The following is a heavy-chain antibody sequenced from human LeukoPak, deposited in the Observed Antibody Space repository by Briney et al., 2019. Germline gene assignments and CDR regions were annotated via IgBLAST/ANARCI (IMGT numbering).Heavy chain of an antibody. CDR1: GFSISSHW. Sequence: PGGSLRLSCVASGFSISSHWMSWVRQAPGKGLEWVASLKEVVSARNLVDSVKGRFTISTDNAKNSLNLQMNSLRVEDTAVYYCARGPPYGSRSDFLDYWGLGILVTVSS. D-gene: IGHD3-10*01. J-gene: IGHJ4*02. CDR2: LKEVVSAR. V-gene: IGHV3-7*01. CDR3: ARGPPYGSRSDFLDY.